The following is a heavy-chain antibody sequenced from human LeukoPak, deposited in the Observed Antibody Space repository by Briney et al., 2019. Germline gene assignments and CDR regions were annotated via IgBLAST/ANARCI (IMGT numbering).Heavy chain of an antibody. J-gene: IGHJ6*03. CDR1: GGSISSYY. CDR3: ARDPRTPYYYYYMDV. Sequence: SETLSLTCTVSGGSISSYYWSWIRQPAGKGLEWIGRIYTSGSTNYNPSLKSRVTISVDKSKNQFSLKLSSVTAADTAVYYCARDPRTPYYYYYMDVWGKGTTVTVSS. V-gene: IGHV4-4*07. CDR2: IYTSGST.